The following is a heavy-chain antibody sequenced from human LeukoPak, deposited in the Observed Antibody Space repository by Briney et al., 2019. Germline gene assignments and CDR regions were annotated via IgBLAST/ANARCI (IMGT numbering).Heavy chain of an antibody. CDR3: TISGYHDY. J-gene: IGHJ4*02. CDR1: GFTFSGSA. V-gene: IGHV3-73*01. D-gene: IGHD3-22*01. Sequence: PGGSLRLSXAASGFTFSGSAMHWVRQASGKGLEWVGRIRSEANSYATAYAASVKGRFTISRDDSKNTAYLQMNSLKNEDTAVYYCTISGYHDYWGQGTLVTVSS. CDR2: IRSEANSYAT.